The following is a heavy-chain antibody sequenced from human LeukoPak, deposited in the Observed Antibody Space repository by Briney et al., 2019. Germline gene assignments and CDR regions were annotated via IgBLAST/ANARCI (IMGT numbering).Heavy chain of an antibody. D-gene: IGHD6-6*01. V-gene: IGHV4-34*01. CDR2: INHSGST. CDR1: GGSFSGYY. J-gene: IGHJ4*02. Sequence: PSETLSLTCAVYGGSFSGYYWSWIRQPPGKGLEWIGEINHSGSTNYNPSLKSRVTISVDTSKNQFSLKLSSVTAADTAVYYCARDSLAVRHFDYWGQGFLVTVSS. CDR3: ARDSLAVRHFDY.